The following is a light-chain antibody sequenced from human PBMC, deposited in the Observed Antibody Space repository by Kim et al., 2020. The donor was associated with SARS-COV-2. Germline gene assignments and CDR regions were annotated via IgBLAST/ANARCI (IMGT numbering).Light chain of an antibody. CDR1: QGISSY. CDR3: QQLNSYLWT. J-gene: IGKJ1*01. V-gene: IGKV1-9*01. CDR2: DAS. Sequence: DIQLTKSPSFLSASVGDRVIITCRASQGISSYLAWYQQKPGKAPKLLIYDASTLQSGVPSRFSGSGSGTEFTLTISSLQPEDFATYYCQQLNSYLWTFGQGTKVDIK.